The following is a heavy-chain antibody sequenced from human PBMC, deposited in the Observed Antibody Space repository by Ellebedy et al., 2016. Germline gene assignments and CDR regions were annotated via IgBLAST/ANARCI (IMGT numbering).Heavy chain of an antibody. J-gene: IGHJ4*02. Sequence: TLSLTCAISGDSASSNSAAWNWIRQSPSRGLEWRGRTYYRSKWYNDYAVSVKSRITINPDASKNQFSLQLNSVTPEDTYVYYCGREMATTFDYWGQGTLVTVSS. CDR2: TYYRSKWYN. V-gene: IGHV6-1*01. CDR1: GDSASSNSAA. CDR3: GREMATTFDY. D-gene: IGHD5-12*01.